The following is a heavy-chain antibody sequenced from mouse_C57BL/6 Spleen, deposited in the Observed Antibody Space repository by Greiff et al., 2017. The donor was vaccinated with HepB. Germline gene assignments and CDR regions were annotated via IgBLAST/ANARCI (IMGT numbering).Heavy chain of an antibody. J-gene: IGHJ2*01. CDR1: GYTFTDYE. D-gene: IGHD1-1*01. CDR2: IDPETGGT. V-gene: IGHV1-15*01. CDR3: TRHYYGSSYVFDY. Sequence: VKLQESGAELVRPGASVTLSCKASGYTFTDYEMHWVKQTPVHGLEWIGAIDPETGGTAYNQKFKGKAILTADKSSSTAYMELRSLTSEDSAVYYCTRHYYGSSYVFDYWGQGTTLTVSS.